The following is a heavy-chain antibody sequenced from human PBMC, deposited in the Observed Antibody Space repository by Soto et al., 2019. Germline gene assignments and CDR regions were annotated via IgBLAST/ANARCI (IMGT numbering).Heavy chain of an antibody. CDR3: ARDLAFVVVPAAMLATPTPRDV. V-gene: IGHV3-74*01. J-gene: IGHJ6*02. Sequence: GGSLRLSCAASGFTFSSYWMHWVRQAPGKGLVWVSRINSDGSSTSYADSVKGRFTISRDNAKNTLYLQMNSLRAEDTAVYYCARDLAFVVVPAAMLATPTPRDVWGQGTTVTVSS. CDR2: INSDGSST. D-gene: IGHD2-2*01. CDR1: GFTFSSYW.